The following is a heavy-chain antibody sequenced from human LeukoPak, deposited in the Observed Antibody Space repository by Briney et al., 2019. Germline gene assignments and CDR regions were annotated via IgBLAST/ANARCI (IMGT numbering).Heavy chain of an antibody. CDR2: IYYSGST. D-gene: IGHD5-12*01. V-gene: IGHV4-59*01. J-gene: IGHJ5*02. Sequence: KPSETLSLTCTVSGGSISSYYWSWIRQPPGKGLEWIGYIYYSGSTNYNPSLKSRVTISVDTSKNQFSLKLSSVTAADTAVYYCARRRGYLWFDPWGQGTLVTVSS. CDR1: GGSISSYY. CDR3: ARRRGYLWFDP.